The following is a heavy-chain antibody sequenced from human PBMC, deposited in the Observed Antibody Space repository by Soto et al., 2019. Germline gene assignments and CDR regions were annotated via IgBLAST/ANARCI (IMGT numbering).Heavy chain of an antibody. CDR1: GFTFSSYA. Sequence: GGSLRLSCAASGFTFSSYAMHWVRQAPGKGLEWVAVISYDGSNKYYADSVKGRFTISRDNSKNTLYLQMNSLRAEDTAVYYCARVPYSSGWYGGYFDYWGQGTLVTVS. V-gene: IGHV3-30-3*01. J-gene: IGHJ4*02. CDR3: ARVPYSSGWYGGYFDY. D-gene: IGHD6-19*01. CDR2: ISYDGSNK.